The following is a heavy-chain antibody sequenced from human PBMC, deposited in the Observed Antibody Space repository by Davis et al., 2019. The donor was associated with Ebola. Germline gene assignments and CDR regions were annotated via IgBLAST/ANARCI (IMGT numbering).Heavy chain of an antibody. CDR1: GFTFSSYS. CDR3: ARELRVRVGIDY. D-gene: IGHD3-16*01. V-gene: IGHV3-21*04. J-gene: IGHJ4*02. Sequence: GESLKISCAASGFTFSSYSMNWVRQAPGKGLEWVSSISSSSSYIYYADSVKGRFTISRDNAKNSLYLQMNSLRAEDTAVYYCARELRVRVGIDYWGQGTLVTVSS. CDR2: ISSSSSYI.